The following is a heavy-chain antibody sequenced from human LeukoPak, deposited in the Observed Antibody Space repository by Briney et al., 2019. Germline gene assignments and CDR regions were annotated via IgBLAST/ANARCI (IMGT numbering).Heavy chain of an antibody. CDR1: GGSISSYY. D-gene: IGHD4-23*01. J-gene: IGHJ4*02. V-gene: IGHV4-59*08. CDR2: IYYSGST. CDR3: AGSTVLTPYSPY. Sequence: SETLSLTCTVSGGSISSYYWSWIRQPPGKGLEWIGYIYYSGSTNYNPSLKSRVTISVDTSKNQFSLKLSSVTAADTAVYYCAGSTVLTPYSPYWGQGTLVTVSS.